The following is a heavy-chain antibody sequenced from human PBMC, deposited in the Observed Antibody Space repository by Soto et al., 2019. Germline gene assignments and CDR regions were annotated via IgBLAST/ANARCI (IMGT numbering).Heavy chain of an antibody. J-gene: IGHJ4*02. D-gene: IGHD3-10*01. CDR1: GVTVNSNF. CDR3: VKEFRGAFDY. CDR2: IFSGGNA. Sequence: GGSLRLSCAVSGVTVNSNFMSWVRQAPGKGLEWVSVIFSGGNADYADSVKGRFIMSRDISKNTLYLQMNSLRAEDTAVYFCVKEFRGAFDYWGQGXLVTVSS. V-gene: IGHV3-53*01.